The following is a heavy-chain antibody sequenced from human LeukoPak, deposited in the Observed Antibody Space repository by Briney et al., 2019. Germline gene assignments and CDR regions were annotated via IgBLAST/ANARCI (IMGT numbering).Heavy chain of an antibody. D-gene: IGHD2-2*01. CDR3: ARAHCSSTSCYGYWFDS. J-gene: IGHJ5*01. Sequence: SETLSLTCAVSGGSISSGGYSWSWIRQPPGKGLEWIGYIYHSGSTYYNPSLKSRVTISVDRSKNQFSLKLSSVTAADTAVYYCARAHCSSTSCYGYWFDSWGQGTLVTVSS. V-gene: IGHV4-30-2*01. CDR1: GGSISSGGYS. CDR2: IYHSGST.